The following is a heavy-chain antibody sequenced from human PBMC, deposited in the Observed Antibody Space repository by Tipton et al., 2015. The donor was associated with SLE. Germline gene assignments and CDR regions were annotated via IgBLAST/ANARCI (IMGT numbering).Heavy chain of an antibody. CDR2: INHSGST. V-gene: IGHV4-34*01. CDR1: GGSFSGYY. J-gene: IGHJ4*02. CDR3: ASRGYCSGGSCPGHFDY. D-gene: IGHD2-15*01. Sequence: TLSLTCAVYGGSFSGYYWSWIRQPPGKGLEWIGEINHSGSTNYNPSLKSRVTISVDTSKNQFSLKLSSVTAADTAVYYCASRGYCSGGSCPGHFDYWGQGTLVTVSS.